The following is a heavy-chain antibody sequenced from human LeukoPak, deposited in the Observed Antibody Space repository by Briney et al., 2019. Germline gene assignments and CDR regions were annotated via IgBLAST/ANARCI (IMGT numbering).Heavy chain of an antibody. D-gene: IGHD7-27*01. Sequence: SETLSLTCTVSGGSISSYYWSWLRQPPGKGLEWIGYIYYSGSTNYNPSLKSRVTISVDTSKNQFSLKLSSVTAADTAVYYCAREWGSNYGMDVWGQGTTVTVSS. CDR3: AREWGSNYGMDV. V-gene: IGHV4-59*01. CDR2: IYYSGST. J-gene: IGHJ6*02. CDR1: GGSISSYY.